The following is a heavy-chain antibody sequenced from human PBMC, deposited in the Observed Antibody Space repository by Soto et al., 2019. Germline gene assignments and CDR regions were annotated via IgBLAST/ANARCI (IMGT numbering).Heavy chain of an antibody. Sequence: ASVKVSCKASGYTFTSYGIGWVRQAPGQGLEWMGWISAYNGNTNYAQKLQGRVTMATDTSTSTAYMELRSLRSDDTAVYYCARDRLDIVVVPAAISENWFDPWGQGTLVTVSS. V-gene: IGHV1-18*01. CDR1: GYTFTSYG. CDR2: ISAYNGNT. D-gene: IGHD2-2*03. J-gene: IGHJ5*02. CDR3: ARDRLDIVVVPAAISENWFDP.